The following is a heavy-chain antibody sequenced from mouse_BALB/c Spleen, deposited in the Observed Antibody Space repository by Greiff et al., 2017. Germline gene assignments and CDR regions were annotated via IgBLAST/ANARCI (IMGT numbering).Heavy chain of an antibody. CDR1: GYTFTSYW. D-gene: IGHD2-1*01. Sequence: QVQLQQPGAELVRPGASVKLSCKASGYTFTSYWINWVKQRPGQGLEWIGNIYPSDSYTNYNQKFKDKATLTVDKSSSTAYMQLSSPTSEDSAVYYCTRPIYYGMFDVWGAGTTVTVSS. CDR2: IYPSDSYT. CDR3: TRPIYYGMFDV. J-gene: IGHJ1*01. V-gene: IGHV1-69*02.